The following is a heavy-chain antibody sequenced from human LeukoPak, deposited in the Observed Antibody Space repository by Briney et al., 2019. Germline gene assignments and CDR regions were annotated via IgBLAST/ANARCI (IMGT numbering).Heavy chain of an antibody. Sequence: PGGSLRLSCAASGFTFSSYAMSWVRQAPGKGLEWVSLISGSGGNTYYADSVKGQFTISRDNSKKTLYLQMNSLGAEDTAVYYCARSLVPYSHGMGVWGQGTTVTVSS. D-gene: IGHD2-21*01. V-gene: IGHV3-23*01. CDR3: ARSLVPYSHGMGV. CDR1: GFTFSSYA. CDR2: ISGSGGNT. J-gene: IGHJ6*01.